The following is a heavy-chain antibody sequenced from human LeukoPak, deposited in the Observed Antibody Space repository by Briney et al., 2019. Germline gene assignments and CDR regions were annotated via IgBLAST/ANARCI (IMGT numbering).Heavy chain of an antibody. J-gene: IGHJ6*02. D-gene: IGHD3-10*01. CDR1: GFTFSSYA. CDR2: ISYDGSNK. CDR3: ARGGSIAMVRGVSSHYGLDV. Sequence: PGRSLRLSCAASGFTFSSYAMHWVRQAPGKGLEWVAVISYDGSNKYYADFVKGRFTISRDNSKNTLYLQMNSLSPEDTAVYYCARGGSIAMVRGVSSHYGLDVWGQGTTVTVSS. V-gene: IGHV3-30-3*01.